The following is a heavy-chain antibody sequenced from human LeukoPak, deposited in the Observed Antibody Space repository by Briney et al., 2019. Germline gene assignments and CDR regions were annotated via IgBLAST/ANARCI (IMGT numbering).Heavy chain of an antibody. D-gene: IGHD6-13*01. V-gene: IGHV4-39*01. Sequence: SETLSLTCTVSGGFVSSSSYYWGWIRQPPGKGLEWIGSIYYSGTTYYIPSLKSRITISVDTSKNQFSLKLNSVAAADTAVYYCARHGGAAAAIDYWGQGTLVTVSS. J-gene: IGHJ4*02. CDR3: ARHGGAAAAIDY. CDR2: IYYSGTT. CDR1: GGFVSSSSYY.